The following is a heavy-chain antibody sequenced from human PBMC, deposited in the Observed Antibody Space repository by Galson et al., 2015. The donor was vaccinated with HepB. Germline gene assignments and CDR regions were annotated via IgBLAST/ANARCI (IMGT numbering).Heavy chain of an antibody. D-gene: IGHD4-23*01. Sequence: SLRLSCAASGFTFGDYGMHWVRQAPGKGLEWVALISYDGNNKYYADSVKGRFTISRDNTKNTLYLQMNSLRAGDTAVYYCAKLWTVVTPGNYYFDYWGQGTLVTVSS. J-gene: IGHJ4*02. CDR1: GFTFGDYG. CDR3: AKLWTVVTPGNYYFDY. V-gene: IGHV3-30*18. CDR2: ISYDGNNK.